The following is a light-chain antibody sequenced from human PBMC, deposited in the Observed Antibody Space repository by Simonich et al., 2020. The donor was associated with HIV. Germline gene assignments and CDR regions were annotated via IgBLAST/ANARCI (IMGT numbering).Light chain of an antibody. V-gene: IGKV1-39*01. J-gene: IGKJ1*01. CDR1: QSISRY. Sequence: DIQMTQSPSSLSASVGDRVTITCLASQSISRYLHWYQQKPRKAPKLLIYAASSLQSWVPSRFSGSGSGTDFTLTISSRQPEDFATYDCQQSYNTPQTFGQGTKVEIK. CDR3: QQSYNTPQT. CDR2: AAS.